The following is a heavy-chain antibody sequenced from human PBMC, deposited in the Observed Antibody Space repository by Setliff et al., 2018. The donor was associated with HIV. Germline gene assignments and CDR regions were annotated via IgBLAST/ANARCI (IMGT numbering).Heavy chain of an antibody. D-gene: IGHD3-10*01. CDR3: ARGLESGFNSGTDGFDI. CDR1: NASINNSDHY. J-gene: IGHJ3*02. V-gene: IGHV4-39*01. Sequence: KASETLSLTCTVSNASINNSDHYWGWVRQPPGKGLEWIGYIYSIGNTYYNTSLKSRVSISVDSSKNQFSLRLHSVTAADTALYYCARGLESGFNSGTDGFDIWGRGTLVTVSS. CDR2: IYSIGNT.